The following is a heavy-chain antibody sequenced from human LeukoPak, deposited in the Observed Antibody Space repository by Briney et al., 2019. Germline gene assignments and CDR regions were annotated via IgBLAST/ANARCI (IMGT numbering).Heavy chain of an antibody. J-gene: IGHJ6*03. CDR1: GGTFSSYA. CDR3: ARDSPVVNTYYYYYYMDV. D-gene: IGHD2-15*01. CDR2: IIPIFGTA. V-gene: IGHV1-69*06. Sequence: SVKVSCKASGGTFSSYAISWVRQAPGQGLEWMGGIIPIFGTANYAQKFQGRVTITADKSTSTAYMELSSLRSEDTAVYYCARDSPVVNTYYYYYYMDVWGKGTTVTVSS.